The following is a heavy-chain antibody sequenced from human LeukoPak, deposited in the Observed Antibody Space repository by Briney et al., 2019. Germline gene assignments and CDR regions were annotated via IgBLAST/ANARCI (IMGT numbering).Heavy chain of an antibody. CDR2: IIPIFGTA. J-gene: IGHJ4*02. D-gene: IGHD6-19*01. CDR1: GGTFSSYP. V-gene: IGHV1-69*05. Sequence: GASVNVSCKASGGTFSSYPISWVRQAPGQGLDWMGRIIPIFGTANYAQKFQGRVTITTDESTSTAYMELSSLRSVDTAVYYCARDPFPGQWLVLGYFDYWGQGTLVTVSS. CDR3: ARDPFPGQWLVLGYFDY.